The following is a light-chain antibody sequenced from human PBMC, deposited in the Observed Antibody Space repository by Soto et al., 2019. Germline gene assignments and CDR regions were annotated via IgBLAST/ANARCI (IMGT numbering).Light chain of an antibody. Sequence: QSVLTQPASVSGSPGQSITISCTGTSSDVGGYNYVSWYQQHAGKAPKLMIYEVTNRPSGVSNRFSGSKSGNTASLTISGLQAEDEADYYCSSYTDSSTLVVFGGGTQLTVL. CDR3: SSYTDSSTLVV. CDR1: SSDVGGYNY. J-gene: IGLJ2*01. CDR2: EVT. V-gene: IGLV2-14*01.